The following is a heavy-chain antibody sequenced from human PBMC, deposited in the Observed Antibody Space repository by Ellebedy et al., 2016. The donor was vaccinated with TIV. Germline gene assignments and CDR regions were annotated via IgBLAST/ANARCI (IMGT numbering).Heavy chain of an antibody. V-gene: IGHV3-7*01. CDR1: GFTFSSYW. D-gene: IGHD6-19*01. CDR3: ARDQWLGRAYYFDY. Sequence: GGSLRLSCAASGFTFSSYWMSWVRQAPGKGLEWVANIKQDGSEKYYVDSVKGRFSISRDHAKNSMYLQMNSLRDEDTAVYYCARDQWLGRAYYFDYWGQGTLLTVSS. J-gene: IGHJ4*02. CDR2: IKQDGSEK.